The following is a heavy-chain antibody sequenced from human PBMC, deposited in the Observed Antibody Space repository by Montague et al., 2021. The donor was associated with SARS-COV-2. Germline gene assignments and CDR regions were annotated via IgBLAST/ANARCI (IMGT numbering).Heavy chain of an antibody. CDR1: GGSFSGYY. CDR3: ARGPVDDNCSGGSCYSRYYCGMDD. CDR2: INHSGST. D-gene: IGHD2-15*01. V-gene: IGHV4-34*01. Sequence: SETLSLTCAVSGGSFSGYYWSWIRQPPGKGLEWIGEINHSGSTNYNPSLKSRVPISVDTSNNQFSLKLSSVTAADTAVYYCARGPVDDNCSGGSCYSRYYCGMDDWGQGTTVTVSS. J-gene: IGHJ6*02.